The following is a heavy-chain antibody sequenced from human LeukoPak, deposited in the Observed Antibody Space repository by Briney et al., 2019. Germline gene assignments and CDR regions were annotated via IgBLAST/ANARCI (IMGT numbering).Heavy chain of an antibody. CDR3: ASGYSYGYYYYGMDV. Sequence: SETLSLTCTVSGVSFSTRHYYWSWVRQPPGEGLECIGYISYTGSTNYNPSLKSRVTISLDTSKNQFSLKLSSVTAADTAVYYCASGYSYGYYYYGMDVWGQGTTVTVSS. J-gene: IGHJ6*02. CDR1: GVSFSTRHYY. D-gene: IGHD5-18*01. V-gene: IGHV4-61*01. CDR2: ISYTGST.